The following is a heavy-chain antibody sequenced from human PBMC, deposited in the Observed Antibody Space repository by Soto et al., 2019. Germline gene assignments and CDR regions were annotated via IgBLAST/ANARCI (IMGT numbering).Heavy chain of an antibody. J-gene: IGHJ6*02. CDR1: GGTFSSYA. D-gene: IGHD5-18*01. Sequence: GASVKVSCKASGGTFSSYAISWVRQAPGQGLEWMGGIIPIFGTANYAQKFQGRVTITADESTSTAYMELSSLRSEDTAVYYCARGRGYSYGYPAYYYGMDVWGQGTTVTVSS. CDR3: ARGRGYSYGYPAYYYGMDV. CDR2: IIPIFGTA. V-gene: IGHV1-69*13.